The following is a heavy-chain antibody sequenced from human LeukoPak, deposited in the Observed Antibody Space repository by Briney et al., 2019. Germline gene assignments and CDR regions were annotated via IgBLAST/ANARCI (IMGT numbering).Heavy chain of an antibody. V-gene: IGHV3-23*01. J-gene: IGHJ4*02. D-gene: IGHD5-24*01. CDR1: GLTFSTSP. Sequence: GGSLRLSCAASGLTFSTSPMNWVRLAPGNRLEWVSTSGTSGDTYYADSVKGRFTISRDNAKNTLYLQMNSLRVEDTAVYYCARGNYLQANWGQGTLVTVSS. CDR2: SGTSGDT. CDR3: ARGNYLQAN.